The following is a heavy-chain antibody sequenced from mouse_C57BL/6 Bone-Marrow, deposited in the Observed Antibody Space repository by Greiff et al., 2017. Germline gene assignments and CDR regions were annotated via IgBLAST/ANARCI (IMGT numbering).Heavy chain of an antibody. D-gene: IGHD1-1*01. CDR1: GYTFTSYW. V-gene: IGHV1-53*01. Sequence: QVHVKQPGTELVKPGASVKLSCKASGYTFTSYWMHWVKQRPGQGLEWIGNINPSNGGTNYNEKFKSKATLTVDKSSSTAYMQLSSLTSEDSAVYYCAREAGSSFLNYWGQGTTLTVSS. J-gene: IGHJ2*01. CDR2: INPSNGGT. CDR3: AREAGSSFLNY.